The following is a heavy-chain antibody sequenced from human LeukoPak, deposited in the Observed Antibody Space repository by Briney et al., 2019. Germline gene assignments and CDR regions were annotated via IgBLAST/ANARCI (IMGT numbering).Heavy chain of an antibody. J-gene: IGHJ4*02. D-gene: IGHD3-3*01. Sequence: ASVKVSCKASGYTFTGYYMHWVRQAPGQGLEWMGWINPNSGGTNYAQKFQGRVTMTRDTSISTAYMELSRLRSDDTAVYYCARKTIFGVVSLLDYWGQGTLVTVSS. CDR1: GYTFTGYY. CDR3: ARKTIFGVVSLLDY. V-gene: IGHV1-2*02. CDR2: INPNSGGT.